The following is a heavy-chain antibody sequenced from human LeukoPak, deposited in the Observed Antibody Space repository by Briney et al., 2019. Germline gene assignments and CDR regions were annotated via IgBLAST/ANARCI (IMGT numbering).Heavy chain of an antibody. V-gene: IGHV3-9*01. D-gene: IGHD6-13*01. Sequence: GGSLRLSCAASGFTFSSYGMHWVRQAPGKGLEWVSGISWNSDRVGYAESVQGRFDISRDNAKNSLYLQMNSLRVEDTAFYYCAIDQGLVAAGFDHWGQGTLVTVSS. J-gene: IGHJ4*02. CDR2: ISWNSDRV. CDR3: AIDQGLVAAGFDH. CDR1: GFTFSSYG.